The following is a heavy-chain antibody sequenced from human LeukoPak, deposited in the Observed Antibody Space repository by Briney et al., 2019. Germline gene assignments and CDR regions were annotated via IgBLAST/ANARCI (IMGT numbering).Heavy chain of an antibody. CDR3: ARLNYGDYVPNWFDP. V-gene: IGHV4-59*08. J-gene: IGHJ5*02. CDR2: IYYSGST. D-gene: IGHD4-17*01. CDR1: GGSISSYY. Sequence: PSETLSLTCTVSGGSISSYYWSWIRQPPGKGLEWIGYIYYSGSTNYNPSLKSRVTISVDTSKNQFSLKLSSVTAADTAVYYCARLNYGDYVPNWFDPWGQGTLVIVSS.